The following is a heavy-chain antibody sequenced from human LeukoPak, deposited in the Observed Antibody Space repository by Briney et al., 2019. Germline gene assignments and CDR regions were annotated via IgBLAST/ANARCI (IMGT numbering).Heavy chain of an antibody. Sequence: SETLSPTCTVSGGSISSSLYHWGWIRQSPGTNLEWLGSIYYTGTTHYNPSLKSRVTISVDTSKNQFSLNLSSVTAADTAVYYCARQEIGLRSFDPWGQGTLVTVSS. J-gene: IGHJ5*02. CDR1: GGSISSSLYH. CDR3: ARQEIGLRSFDP. D-gene: IGHD3/OR15-3a*01. V-gene: IGHV4-39*01. CDR2: IYYTGTT.